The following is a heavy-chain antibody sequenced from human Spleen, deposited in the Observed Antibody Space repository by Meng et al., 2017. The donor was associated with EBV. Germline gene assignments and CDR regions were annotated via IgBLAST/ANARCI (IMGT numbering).Heavy chain of an antibody. V-gene: IGHV1-46*01. CDR1: GYTFTSYS. CDR3: ARAPHWFRDYGGDY. J-gene: IGHJ4*02. CDR2: INPSGGST. D-gene: IGHD4/OR15-4a*01. Sequence: QVQLVQSGAEVKTPGASVKVSCKASGYTFTSYSIHWVRQAPGQGLEWMGMINPSGGSTGYAQKFQDRVTLTRDTSTNTVYMELSSLRSEDTAVYYCARAPHWFRDYGGDYWGQGTLVTVSS.